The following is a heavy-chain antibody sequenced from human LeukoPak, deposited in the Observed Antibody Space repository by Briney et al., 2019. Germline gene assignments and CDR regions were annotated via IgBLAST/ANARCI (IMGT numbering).Heavy chain of an antibody. CDR1: GFTFSGYS. CDR2: ISSSSSYI. D-gene: IGHD5-18*01. Sequence: GGSLRLSCAASGFTFSGYSMNWVRRAPGKGLEWVSSISSSSSYIYYADSVKGRFTISRDNAKNSLYLQMNSLRAEDTAVFYCARTFYTDLDTALLTSLYYWGQGTLVTVSS. CDR3: ARTFYTDLDTALLTSLYY. V-gene: IGHV3-21*01. J-gene: IGHJ4*02.